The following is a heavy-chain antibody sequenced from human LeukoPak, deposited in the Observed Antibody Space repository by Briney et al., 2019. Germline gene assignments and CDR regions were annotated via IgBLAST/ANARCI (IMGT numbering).Heavy chain of an antibody. CDR3: ARSSSIAAAGLSDY. D-gene: IGHD6-13*01. J-gene: IGHJ4*02. CDR1: GYTFTGYY. CDR2: ISAYNGNT. Sequence: ASVKVSCKASGYTFTGYYMHWVRQAPGQGLEWMGWISAYNGNTNYAQKLQGRVTMTTDTSTSTAYMELRSLRSDDTAVYYCARSSSIAAAGLSDYWGQGTLVTVSS. V-gene: IGHV1-18*04.